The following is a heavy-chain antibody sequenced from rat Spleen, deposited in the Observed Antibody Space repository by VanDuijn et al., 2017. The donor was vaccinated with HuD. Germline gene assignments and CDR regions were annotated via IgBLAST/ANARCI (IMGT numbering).Heavy chain of an antibody. CDR2: ITNSGGRT. CDR3: TTGGYYRGRGDA. Sequence: EVQLVESGGGLVQPGRSLKLSCVASGFTFKNYWMTWIRQAPGKGLEWVASITNSGGRTYYPDSVKGRFTISRDTAENTLYLQMGSLRSEDTATYYCTTGGYYRGRGDAWGQGASVTVSS. D-gene: IGHD1-11*01. V-gene: IGHV5-31*01. CDR1: GFTFKNYW. J-gene: IGHJ4*01.